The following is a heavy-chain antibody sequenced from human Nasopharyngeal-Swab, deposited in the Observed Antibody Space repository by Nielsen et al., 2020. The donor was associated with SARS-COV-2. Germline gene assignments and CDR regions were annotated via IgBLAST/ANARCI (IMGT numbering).Heavy chain of an antibody. CDR1: GFTFSSYA. CDR2: ISYDGSNK. D-gene: IGHD4-17*01. CDR3: AAGLTTVTRY. Sequence: GESLKISCAASGFTFSSYAMHWVRQAPGKGLERVAVISYDGSNKYYADSVKGRFTISRDNSKNTLYLQMNSLRAEDTAVYYCAAGLTTVTRYWGQGILVTVSS. J-gene: IGHJ4*02. V-gene: IGHV3-30-3*01.